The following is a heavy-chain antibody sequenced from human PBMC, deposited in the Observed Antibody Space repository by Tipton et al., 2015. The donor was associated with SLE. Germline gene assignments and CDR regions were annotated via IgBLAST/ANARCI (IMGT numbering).Heavy chain of an antibody. V-gene: IGHV3-74*03. CDR2: IYSDGSST. D-gene: IGHD3-10*01. CDR3: AKDLLWFRDDAFDI. J-gene: IGHJ3*02. Sequence: SLRLSCEASGFTFSTYWMHWVRQGPGKGLVWVSRIYSDGSSTKYADSVKGRFTISRDNAKNTLYLQMNSLRAEDTAVYYCAKDLLWFRDDAFDIWGQGTMVTVSS. CDR1: GFTFSTYW.